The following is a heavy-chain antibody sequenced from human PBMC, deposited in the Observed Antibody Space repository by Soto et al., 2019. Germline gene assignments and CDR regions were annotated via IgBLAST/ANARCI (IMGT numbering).Heavy chain of an antibody. CDR2: IIPMFGIP. D-gene: IGHD2-2*01. J-gene: IGHJ3*01. Sequence: QVQLVQSGAEVKKPGSSVKVSCKASGGTLNKHAITWVRRAPGQGLVWLGGIIPMFGIPNYPQKFQGRVTITADDSTNTSQMELHSLTSDATAVYYCARGGTSGWLKGAYDVWGQGTMVTVSS. CDR3: ARGGTSGWLKGAYDV. V-gene: IGHV1-69*01. CDR1: GGTLNKHA.